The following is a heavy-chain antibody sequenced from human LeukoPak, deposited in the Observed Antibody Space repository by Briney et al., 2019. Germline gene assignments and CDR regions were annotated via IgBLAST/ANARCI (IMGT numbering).Heavy chain of an antibody. D-gene: IGHD1-14*01. CDR1: GFTVNSNY. Sequence: PGGSPRLSCAASGFTVNSNYMSWVRQDPGKGLEWVSVFYSGGTTYYADSVKGRFTISRDNSKSTLYLQMNSLRAEDTAVYYCARQRDRYYFDYWGQGTLVTVSS. CDR3: ARQRDRYYFDY. CDR2: FYSGGTT. J-gene: IGHJ4*02. V-gene: IGHV3-66*02.